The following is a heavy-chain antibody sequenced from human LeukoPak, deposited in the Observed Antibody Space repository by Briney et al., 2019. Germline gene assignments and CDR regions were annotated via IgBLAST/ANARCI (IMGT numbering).Heavy chain of an antibody. CDR3: ARVRGGNGYGYFDY. J-gene: IGHJ4*02. Sequence: SDTLSLTCAVAGGSISSGGYSWSWIRQPPGKGLEWIGYIYHSGSTYYNPSLKSRVTISVDRSKNQFSLKLSSVTAADTAVYYCARVRGGNGYGYFDYWGQGTLVTVSS. CDR2: IYHSGST. D-gene: IGHD4-23*01. V-gene: IGHV4-30-2*01. CDR1: GGSISSGGYS.